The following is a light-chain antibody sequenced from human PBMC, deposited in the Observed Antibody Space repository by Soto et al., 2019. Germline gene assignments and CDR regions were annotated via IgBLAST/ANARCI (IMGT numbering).Light chain of an antibody. Sequence: DIVMTQSPDSLAVSLGERATINCRSSQSVLYSSNNKNYLAWYQHKPGQPPKLLIYWAPTRESGVPDRFSGSGSGTDFTLTINSLQAEDVAVYYFQQYYTTPPSTFGQGTKLEIK. V-gene: IGKV4-1*01. CDR3: QQYYTTPPST. J-gene: IGKJ2*02. CDR1: QSVLYSSNNKNY. CDR2: WAP.